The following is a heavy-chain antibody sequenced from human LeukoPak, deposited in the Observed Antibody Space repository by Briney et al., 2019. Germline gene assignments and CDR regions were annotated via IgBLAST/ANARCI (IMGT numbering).Heavy chain of an antibody. CDR3: ASSIRVRQLVPDY. Sequence: GASVKVSCKASGGTFSSYAISWVRQAPGQGLEWMGRIIPILGIANYAQKFQGRVTITADKSTSTAYMELSSLRSEDTAVYYCASSIRVRQLVPDYWGQGTLVTVSS. CDR1: GGTFSSYA. V-gene: IGHV1-69*04. J-gene: IGHJ4*02. CDR2: IIPILGIA. D-gene: IGHD6-6*01.